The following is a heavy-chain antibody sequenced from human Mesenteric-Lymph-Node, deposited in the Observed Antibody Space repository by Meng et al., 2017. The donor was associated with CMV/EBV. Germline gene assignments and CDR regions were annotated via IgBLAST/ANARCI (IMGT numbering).Heavy chain of an antibody. CDR1: GYSFTSYW. CDR2: IYPGDSDT. D-gene: IGHD3-10*01. J-gene: IGHJ6*02. V-gene: IGHV5-51*01. CDR3: ARLGFGYYYGSGSYGGMDV. Sequence: GESLKISCKGSGYSFTSYWIGWVRQMPGKGLEWMGIIYPGDSDTRYSPSFQGQVTISADKSISTAYLHWSSLKASDTAMYYCARLGFGYYYGSGSYGGMDVWGQGTTVTVSS.